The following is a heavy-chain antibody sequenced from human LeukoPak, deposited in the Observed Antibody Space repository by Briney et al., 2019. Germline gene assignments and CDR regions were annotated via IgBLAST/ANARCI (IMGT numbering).Heavy chain of an antibody. CDR3: ARTSYYDSSGSYRDAFDI. CDR2: INYSGST. V-gene: IGHV4-34*01. CDR1: GGSFSGYY. Sequence: SETLSLTCAAYGGSFSGYYWGWIRQPPGKGLEWIGSINYSGSTYYNLSLKSRVTISVDTSKNQFSLKLSSVTAADTAIYYCARTSYYDSSGSYRDAFDIWGQGTVVSVSS. J-gene: IGHJ3*02. D-gene: IGHD3-22*01.